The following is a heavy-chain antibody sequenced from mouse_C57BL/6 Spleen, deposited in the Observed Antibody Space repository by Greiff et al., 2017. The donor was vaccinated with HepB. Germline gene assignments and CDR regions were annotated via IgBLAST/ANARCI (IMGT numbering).Heavy chain of an antibody. D-gene: IGHD2-1*01. V-gene: IGHV3-6*01. CDR3: ARDLL. J-gene: IGHJ3*01. CDR2: ISYDGSN. CDR1: GYSITSGYY. Sequence: EVQLQQSGPGLVKPSQSLSLTCSVTGYSITSGYYWNWIRQFPGNKLEWMGYISYDGSNNYNPSLKNRISITRDTSKNQFFLKLNSVTTEDTATYYCARDLLRGQGTLVTVSA.